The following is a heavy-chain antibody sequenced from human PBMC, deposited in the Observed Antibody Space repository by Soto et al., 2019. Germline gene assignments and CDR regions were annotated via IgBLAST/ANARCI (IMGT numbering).Heavy chain of an antibody. CDR1: GFTFSGYD. J-gene: IGHJ6*02. CDR2: MSYDETNT. Sequence: QVQLVESGGGVVQPGRSLRLSCVASGFTFSGYDMHWVRQAPGKGLEWVAIMSYDETNTHYADSVKGRFTISRDNSKNTLYLQMNSMRAEDTAVYYCASDTSGEYTARPAIDVWGQGTTVTVSS. CDR3: ASDTSGEYTARPAIDV. V-gene: IGHV3-30-3*01. D-gene: IGHD3-3*01.